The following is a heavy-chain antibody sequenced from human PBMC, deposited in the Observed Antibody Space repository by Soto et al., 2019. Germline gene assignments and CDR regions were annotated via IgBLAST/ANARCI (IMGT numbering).Heavy chain of an antibody. CDR1: GFTFSLYG. CDR3: AKDFPSGSSRYDRFDP. D-gene: IGHD6-19*01. CDR2: ISHDGSTK. V-gene: IGHV3-30*18. Sequence: QVQLVESGGGVVQPGRSLRLSCAASGFTFSLYGIHWVRQAPGKGLERLAVISHDGSTKYYADSVKGRFTVSRDNSKNSVYLQMNSLRGEDTAIYYCAKDFPSGSSRYDRFDPWGLGTSVIVS. J-gene: IGHJ5*02.